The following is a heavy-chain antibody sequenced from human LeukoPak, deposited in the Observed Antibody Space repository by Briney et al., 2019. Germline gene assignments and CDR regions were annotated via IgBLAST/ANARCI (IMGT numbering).Heavy chain of an antibody. J-gene: IGHJ4*02. D-gene: IGHD3-22*01. CDR2: INPNNGGT. CDR3: ASLGVGITLYDY. V-gene: IGHV1-2*02. CDR1: GYTFTGHY. Sequence: ASVKVSCKASGYTFTGHYMHWVRQAPGQGLEWMGWINPNNGGTNHAQKFQGRVTMTRDTSISTAYMELSSLRSVDTAVYYCASLGVGITLYDYWGQGTLVTVSS.